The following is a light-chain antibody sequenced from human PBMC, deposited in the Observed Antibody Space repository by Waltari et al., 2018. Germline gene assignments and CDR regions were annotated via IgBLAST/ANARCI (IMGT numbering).Light chain of an antibody. V-gene: IGKV1-5*03. CDR1: QGIVVW. CDR3: LQYNSYPWT. Sequence: DIQVTQSPSTLSASAGDSVTIPCRASQGIVVWLAWYQQKPGKAPRLLIYKASYLESGVPSRFSGSASGTAFTLTISSLQADDFATYYCLQYNSYPWTFGQGTTV. J-gene: IGKJ1*01. CDR2: KAS.